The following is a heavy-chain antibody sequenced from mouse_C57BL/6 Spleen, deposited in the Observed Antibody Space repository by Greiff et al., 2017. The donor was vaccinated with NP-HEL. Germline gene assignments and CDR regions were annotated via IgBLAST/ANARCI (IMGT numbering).Heavy chain of an antibody. CDR1: GYAFTNYL. CDR3: ARGGGSSYVYAMDY. V-gene: IGHV1-54*01. D-gene: IGHD1-1*01. CDR2: INPGSGGT. Sequence: VQLQQSGAELVRPGTSVKVSCKASGYAFTNYLIEWVKQRPGQGLEWIGVINPGSGGTNYNEKFKGKATLTADKSSSTAYMQLSSLTSEDSAVYFCARGGGSSYVYAMDYWGQGTSVTVSS. J-gene: IGHJ4*01.